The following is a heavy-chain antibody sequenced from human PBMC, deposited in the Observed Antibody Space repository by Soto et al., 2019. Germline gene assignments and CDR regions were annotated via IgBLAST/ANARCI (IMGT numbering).Heavy chain of an antibody. V-gene: IGHV1-8*01. CDR2: MNPNSGNT. J-gene: IGHJ4*02. CDR3: ARGLLTGYYRPQGGLDY. CDR1: GYTFTSYD. D-gene: IGHD3-9*01. Sequence: ASVKVSCKASGYTFTSYDINWVRQATGQGLEWMGWMNPNSGNTGYAQKFQGRVTMTRNTSISTAYMELSSLRSEDTAVYYCARGLLTGYYRPQGGLDYWGQGTLVTVSS.